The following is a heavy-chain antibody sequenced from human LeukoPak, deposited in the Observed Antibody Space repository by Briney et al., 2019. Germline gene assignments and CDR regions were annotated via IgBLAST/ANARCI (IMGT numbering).Heavy chain of an antibody. Sequence: PSETLSLTCTVSGGSISSSSYYWGWIRQPPGKGLGWIGSIYYSGSTYYNPSLKSRVTISVDTSKNQFSLKLSSVTAADTAVYYCARDVIAVAGEGFDYWGQGTLVTVSS. CDR3: ARDVIAVAGEGFDY. D-gene: IGHD6-19*01. V-gene: IGHV4-39*07. CDR2: IYYSGST. CDR1: GGSISSSSYY. J-gene: IGHJ4*02.